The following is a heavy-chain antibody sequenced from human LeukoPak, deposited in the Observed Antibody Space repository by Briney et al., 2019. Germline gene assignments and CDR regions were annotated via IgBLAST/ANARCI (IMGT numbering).Heavy chain of an antibody. Sequence: PSETLSLTCAVYGGSFSGYYWSWIRQPPGKGLEWIGEINHRGSTIYNPSLKSRVTISVDTSKNQFSLRLSSVTAADTAVYYCARPGDGSASSWFDPWGQGTLVTVSS. V-gene: IGHV4-34*01. CDR1: GGSFSGYY. CDR3: ARPGDGSASSWFDP. D-gene: IGHD3-10*01. J-gene: IGHJ5*02. CDR2: INHRGST.